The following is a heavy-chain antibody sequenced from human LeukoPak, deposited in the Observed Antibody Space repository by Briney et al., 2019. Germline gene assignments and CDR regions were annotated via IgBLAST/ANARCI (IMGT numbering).Heavy chain of an antibody. CDR3: ARGKGYFDY. Sequence: PSETLSLTCTVSGGAISNYYWSWIRQPPGKGLEWIGYIYYSGSANYNPSLNSRVTISVDASKNQFSLKLSSVTAADTAVYYCARGKGYFDYWGQGTLVTVSS. CDR1: GGAISNYY. CDR2: IYYSGSA. V-gene: IGHV4-59*01. J-gene: IGHJ4*02.